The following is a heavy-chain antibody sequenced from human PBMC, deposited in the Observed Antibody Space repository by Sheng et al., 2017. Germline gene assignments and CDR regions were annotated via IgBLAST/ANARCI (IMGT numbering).Heavy chain of an antibody. D-gene: IGHD2-15*01. CDR2: IWYDGSNK. Sequence: QVQLVESGGGVVQPGRSLRLSCAASGFTFSRYGMHWVRQAPGKGLEWVAVIWYDGSNKYYADSVKGRFIISRDNSKNTLYLQMNSLRAEDTAVYYCATGSGGSPPPFRVPYGMDV. J-gene: IGHJ6*01. CDR1: GFTFSRYG. CDR3: ATGSGGSPPPFRVPYGMDV. V-gene: IGHV3-33*01.